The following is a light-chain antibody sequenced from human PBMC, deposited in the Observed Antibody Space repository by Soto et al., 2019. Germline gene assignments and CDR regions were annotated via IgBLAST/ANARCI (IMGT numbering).Light chain of an antibody. V-gene: IGKV3-20*01. CDR2: GAS. CDR3: HQYSSAPWT. CDR1: QSVSSSY. J-gene: IGKJ1*01. Sequence: EIVLTQSPGTLSLSPGERATLSCRASQSVSSSYLAWYQQKPGQAPRLLIYGASARATGIPDRFSGSGSGIDFTLTISRLEPEDFVVYYCHQYSSAPWTFVQGTKVEVK.